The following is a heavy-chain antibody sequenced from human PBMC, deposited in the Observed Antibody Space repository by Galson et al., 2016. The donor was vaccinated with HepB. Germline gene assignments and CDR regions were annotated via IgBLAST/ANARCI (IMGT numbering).Heavy chain of an antibody. CDR2: ISANSGNT. V-gene: IGHV1-18*04. D-gene: IGHD4-11*01. J-gene: IGHJ4*02. CDR3: ARDVQFCFDY. Sequence: SVKVSCKASGYRFPTYGISWVRQAPGQGLEWRGWISANSGNTIYAQKFQDRVTMTRDTSASTVYMDLSSLRSDDTAVYYCARDVQFCFDYWGQGTLVTVSS. CDR1: GYRFPTYG.